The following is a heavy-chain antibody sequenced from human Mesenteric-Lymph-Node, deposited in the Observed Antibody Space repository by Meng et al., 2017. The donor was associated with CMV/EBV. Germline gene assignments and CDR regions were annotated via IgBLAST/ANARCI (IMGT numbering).Heavy chain of an antibody. CDR3: VTGYSSNYYVY. V-gene: IGHV4-59*01. CDR2: IYYSGIT. Sequence: GSLRLSCAASGFTFSSYEMNWVRQAPGKGLEWIGYIYYSGITNYNPSLKSRVTISVDTSKNQFSLKLSSVTAADTAVYYCVTGYSSNYYVYWGQGTLVTVSS. D-gene: IGHD6-13*01. CDR1: GFTFSSYE. J-gene: IGHJ4*02.